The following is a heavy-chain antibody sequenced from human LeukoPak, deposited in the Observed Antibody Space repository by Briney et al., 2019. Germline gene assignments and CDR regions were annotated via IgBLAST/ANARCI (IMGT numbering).Heavy chain of an antibody. CDR2: ISAYNGNT. CDR3: ARAQSYDSSVGDDAFDI. D-gene: IGHD3-22*01. J-gene: IGHJ3*02. CDR1: GYTFTSYG. V-gene: IGHV1-18*01. Sequence: GASVKVSCKASGYTFTSYGISWVRQAPGQGLEWMGWISAYNGNTNYAQKLQGRVTMTADTSTSTAYMELRSLRSDDTAVYYCARAQSYDSSVGDDAFDIWGQGTMVTVSS.